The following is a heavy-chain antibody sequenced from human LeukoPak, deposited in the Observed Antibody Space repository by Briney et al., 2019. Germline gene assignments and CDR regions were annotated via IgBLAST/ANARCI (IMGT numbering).Heavy chain of an antibody. CDR1: GGSFSGYY. D-gene: IGHD3-3*01. Sequence: SETLSLTCAVYGGSFSGYYWSWIRQPPGKGLEWIGEINHSGSTNYNPSLKSRVTISVDTSKNQFSLKLSSVTAADTAVYYCARSMESGWFDPWGQGTLVTVSS. CDR2: INHSGST. V-gene: IGHV4-34*01. CDR3: ARSMESGWFDP. J-gene: IGHJ5*02.